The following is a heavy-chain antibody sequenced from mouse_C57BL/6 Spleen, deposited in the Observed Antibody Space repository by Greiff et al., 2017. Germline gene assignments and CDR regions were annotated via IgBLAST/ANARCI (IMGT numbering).Heavy chain of an antibody. V-gene: IGHV1-76*01. CDR2: IYPGSGNT. D-gene: IGHD1-1*01. CDR1: GYTFTDYY. Sequence: QVHVKQSGAELVRPGASVKLSCKASGYTFTDYYINWVKQRPGQGLEWIARIYPGSGNTYYNEKFKGKATLTAEKSSSTAYMQLSSLTSEDSAVYFCARREGYYGSSEGYFDVWGTGTTVTVSS. J-gene: IGHJ1*03. CDR3: ARREGYYGSSEGYFDV.